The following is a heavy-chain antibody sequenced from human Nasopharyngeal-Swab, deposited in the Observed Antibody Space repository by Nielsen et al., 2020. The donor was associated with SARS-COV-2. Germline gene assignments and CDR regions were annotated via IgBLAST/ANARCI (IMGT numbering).Heavy chain of an antibody. CDR1: GFSFRTYW. Sequence: GESLKISCAASGFSFRTYWMHWVRQSPGKGLLWVSRIDTDGAITNYADSVKGRFTISRDNAKNTLYLQTNSLRADDTAVYYCARDVGGRDNYWGQGALVTVSS. D-gene: IGHD2-15*01. J-gene: IGHJ4*02. CDR2: IDTDGAIT. CDR3: ARDVGGRDNY. V-gene: IGHV3-74*01.